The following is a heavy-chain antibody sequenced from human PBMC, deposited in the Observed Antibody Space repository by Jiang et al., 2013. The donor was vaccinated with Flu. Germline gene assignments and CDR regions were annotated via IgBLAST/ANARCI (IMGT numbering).Heavy chain of an antibody. J-gene: IGHJ4*02. Sequence: QTLSLTCAISGDSVSSNNVAWNWIRQPPSRGLEWLGRTYYRSQWYNDYAASVKSRITIKPDTSTNQFTLQLNSVTPEDTAVYYCVGFSNYNSGTFWTDWGQGTHVTVSS. D-gene: IGHD3-10*01. CDR1: GDSVSSNNVA. CDR2: TYYRSQWYN. CDR3: VGFSNYNSGTFWTD. V-gene: IGHV6-1*01.